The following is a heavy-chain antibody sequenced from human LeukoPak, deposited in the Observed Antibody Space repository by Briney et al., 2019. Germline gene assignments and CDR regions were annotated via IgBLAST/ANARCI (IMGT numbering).Heavy chain of an antibody. Sequence: GGSLRLSCAASGFTFSSYWMHWLRQEPRKGLVWVSRISTDGSSRSYADSVKGRFTISRDNGKNTLYLQMNSLRAEDTAVYYCASYLTSIPSGMDVWGQGATGTVSS. D-gene: IGHD2/OR15-2a*01. CDR1: GFTFSSYW. CDR2: ISTDGSSR. CDR3: ASYLTSIPSGMDV. V-gene: IGHV3-74*01. J-gene: IGHJ6*02.